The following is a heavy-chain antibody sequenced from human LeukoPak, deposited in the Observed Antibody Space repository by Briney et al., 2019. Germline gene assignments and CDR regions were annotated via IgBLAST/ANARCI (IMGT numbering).Heavy chain of an antibody. Sequence: PGGSLRLSCAASGFTFSSYWMGWVRQAPGKGLEWVANIKQDGSEKYYVDSEKGRFTISRDNAKNSLYLQMNSLRAEDTAVYYCARDALYCRSTSCYDYWGQGTLVTVSS. CDR1: GFTFSSYW. D-gene: IGHD2-2*01. V-gene: IGHV3-7*01. CDR2: IKQDGSEK. CDR3: ARDALYCRSTSCYDY. J-gene: IGHJ4*02.